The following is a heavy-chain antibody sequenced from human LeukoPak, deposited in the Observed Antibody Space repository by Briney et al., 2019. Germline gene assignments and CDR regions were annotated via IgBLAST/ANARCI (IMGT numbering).Heavy chain of an antibody. CDR1: GGSISSSDYY. Sequence: SETLSLTCTVSGGSISSSDYYWGWIRQPPGKGLEWIGNIYYTGNTYYSPSLKSRVTISVGTSKNQFSLRLSSVTAADTAMYYCARAGRYCSGTSCYNFDYWGQGTLVTVSS. CDR2: IYYTGNT. D-gene: IGHD2-2*02. J-gene: IGHJ4*02. V-gene: IGHV4-39*01. CDR3: ARAGRYCSGTSCYNFDY.